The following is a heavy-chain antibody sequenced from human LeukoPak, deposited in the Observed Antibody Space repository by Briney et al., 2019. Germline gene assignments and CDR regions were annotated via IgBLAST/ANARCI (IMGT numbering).Heavy chain of an antibody. CDR1: GGSISNSIYY. Sequence: SETLSLTCTVSGGSISNSIYYWAWIRQPPGKGLEWIGTISYSGSTYYNPSLKSRVTISVHTSKNHFSLKLNSVTAADTAVYYCATGRAAAGQYYFDYWGQGTLVTVSS. D-gene: IGHD6-13*01. CDR3: ATGRAAAGQYYFDY. V-gene: IGHV4-39*02. J-gene: IGHJ4*02. CDR2: ISYSGST.